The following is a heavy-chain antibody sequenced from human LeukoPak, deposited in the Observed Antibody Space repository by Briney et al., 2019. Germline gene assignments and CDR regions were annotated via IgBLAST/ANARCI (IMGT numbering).Heavy chain of an antibody. D-gene: IGHD3-10*01. V-gene: IGHV4-34*01. CDR3: ARGYVFGSGSQNRYYFDY. Sequence: SETLSLTCAVYGGSFSGYYWSWIRQPPGKGLEWIGEINHSGSTNYNPSLKSRVTISVDTSKNQFSLKLSSVTAADTAVYYCARGYVFGSGSQNRYYFDYWGQGTLVTVS. CDR2: INHSGST. J-gene: IGHJ4*02. CDR1: GGSFSGYY.